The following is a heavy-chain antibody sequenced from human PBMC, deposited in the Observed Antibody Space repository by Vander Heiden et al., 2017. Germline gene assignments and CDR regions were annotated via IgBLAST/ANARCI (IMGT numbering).Heavy chain of an antibody. CDR3: ARYGNP. J-gene: IGHJ5*02. CDR2: IYKSTSYAT. V-gene: IGHV3-72*01. CDR1: GFTFSDHY. D-gene: IGHD1-1*01. Sequence: EVQLVESGGGLVQPGGSLRLSCAASGFTFSDHYMDWVRQAPGKGLEWVGRIYKSTSYATVYAASVKGRFTISRDDSKNSLYLQMNSLRTEDTAVYYCARYGNPWGQGTLVTVSS.